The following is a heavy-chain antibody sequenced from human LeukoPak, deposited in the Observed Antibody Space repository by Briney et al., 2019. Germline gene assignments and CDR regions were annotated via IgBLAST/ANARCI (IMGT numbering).Heavy chain of an antibody. V-gene: IGHV3-21*01. D-gene: IGHD2-2*01. Sequence: PGGSLRLSCAASGFTFSSYSMNWVRQAPGKGLEWVSSISSSSSYIYYADSVKGRFIISRDNAKNSLYLQMNSLRAEDTAVYYCARGLIVVVPAAHDYWGQGTLVTVSS. CDR2: ISSSSSYI. CDR1: GFTFSSYS. J-gene: IGHJ4*02. CDR3: ARGLIVVVPAAHDY.